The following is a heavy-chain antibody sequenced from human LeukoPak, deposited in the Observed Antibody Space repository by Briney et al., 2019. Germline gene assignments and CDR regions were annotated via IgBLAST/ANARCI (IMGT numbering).Heavy chain of an antibody. J-gene: IGHJ4*02. V-gene: IGHV3-30*02. Sequence: GGSLRLSCAASGFTFSSYGMHWVRQAPGKGLEWVAFIRYDGSNKYYADSVKGRFTISRDNSKNTLYLQMNSLRVEDTAVYYCAKDHVDTAMVFGSDYWGQGTLVTVSS. CDR1: GFTFSSYG. D-gene: IGHD5-18*01. CDR3: AKDHVDTAMVFGSDY. CDR2: IRYDGSNK.